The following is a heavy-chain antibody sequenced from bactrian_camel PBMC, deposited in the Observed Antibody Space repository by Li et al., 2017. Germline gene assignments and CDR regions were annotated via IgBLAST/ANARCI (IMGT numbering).Heavy chain of an antibody. Sequence: QLVESGGGSVQAGRSLRLSCRASGYIFSSASMAWFRQAPGKGLEWVSLISSSGGSTLYADSLKGRFTISRDNAKNTVYLQMDSLKPTDTAVYYCVTDPAADWGQGTQVTVS. CDR2: ISSSGGST. J-gene: IGHJ4*01. CDR3: VTDPAAD. V-gene: IGHV3S25*01. CDR1: GYIFSSAS.